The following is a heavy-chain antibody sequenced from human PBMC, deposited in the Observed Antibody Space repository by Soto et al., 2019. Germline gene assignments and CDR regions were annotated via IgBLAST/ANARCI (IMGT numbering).Heavy chain of an antibody. J-gene: IGHJ4*02. CDR2: ISYDGSNK. V-gene: IGHV3-30*03. Sequence: SLRLSCAASGFTFRSYGMHCVRQAPGKGLEWVAVISYDGSNKYYVDSVKGRFTISRDNSKNTLYLQMNSLRAEDTAVYYCARQSLGNIRLRGLDYWGQGALVTVSS. CDR3: ARQSLGNIRLRGLDY. D-gene: IGHD1-1*01. CDR1: GFTFRSYG.